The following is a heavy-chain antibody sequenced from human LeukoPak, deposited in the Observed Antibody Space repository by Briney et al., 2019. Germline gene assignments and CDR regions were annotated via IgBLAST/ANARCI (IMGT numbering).Heavy chain of an antibody. J-gene: IGHJ6*02. CDR3: AMGPRYGSGSYYRYYYYGMDV. Sequence: ASVKVSCKVTGYTLTELCMHWVRQAPGKGLEWMGGYDPEDGETIYAQKFQGRVTMTEDTSTDTAYMELSSLRSEDTAVYYCAMGPRYGSGSYYRYYYYGMDVWGQGTTVTVSS. D-gene: IGHD3-10*01. V-gene: IGHV1-24*01. CDR1: GYTLTELC. CDR2: YDPEDGET.